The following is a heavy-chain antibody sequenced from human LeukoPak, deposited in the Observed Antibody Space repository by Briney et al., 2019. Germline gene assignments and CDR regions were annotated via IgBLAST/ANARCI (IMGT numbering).Heavy chain of an antibody. CDR1: GFTFDDYG. CDR3: ARGAPMSMVTIDY. J-gene: IGHJ4*02. V-gene: IGHV3-20*04. Sequence: RPGGSLRLSCAASGFTFDDYGMSWVRQGPGKGLEWVSGLNWNGESKAYADSVKGRFTISRDNAKNSLYLQMNSLRAEDTALYYCARGAPMSMVTIDYWGQGTLVTVSS. CDR2: LNWNGESK. D-gene: IGHD4-17*01.